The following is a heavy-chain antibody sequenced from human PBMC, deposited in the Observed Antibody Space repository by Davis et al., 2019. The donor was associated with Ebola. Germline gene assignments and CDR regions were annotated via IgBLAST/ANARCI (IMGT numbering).Heavy chain of an antibody. J-gene: IGHJ2*01. D-gene: IGHD6-19*01. Sequence: GESLKISCAASGFTFSSYGMIWVRQAPGKGLEWVSSISSSSSYIYYADSLKGRFTISRGNARNSLYLQMNSLRAEDMALYYCARAGIQVAATDWYSDLWGRGTLVTVSS. V-gene: IGHV3-21*01. CDR2: ISSSSSYI. CDR3: ARAGIQVAATDWYSDL. CDR1: GFTFSSYG.